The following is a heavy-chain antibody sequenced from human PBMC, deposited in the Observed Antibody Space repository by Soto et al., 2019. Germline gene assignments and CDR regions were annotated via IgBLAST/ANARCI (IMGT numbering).Heavy chain of an antibody. V-gene: IGHV5-51*01. D-gene: IGHD1-26*01. J-gene: IGHJ6*02. CDR1: GYTFSNNW. CDR2: IDPGDSDT. CDR3: ARLPVGATLHGMDV. Sequence: GESLKISCQGPGYTFSNNWISWVRQKPGKGLEWMGKIDPGDSDTRYSPSFQGQVTISADKSISTAYLQWSSLKASDTAMYYCARLPVGATLHGMDVWGQGTTVTVSS.